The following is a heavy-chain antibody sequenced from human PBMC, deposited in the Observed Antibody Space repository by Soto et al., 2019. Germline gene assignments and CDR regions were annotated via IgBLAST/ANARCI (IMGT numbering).Heavy chain of an antibody. D-gene: IGHD3-3*01. J-gene: IGHJ4*02. Sequence: GSLRLSCAAFGFKISSSSMNWVRQAPGRGLEWVAYISDSGSNTLYADSVKGRFTISRDTSQSTLYLQMNSLRADDTAMYYCARWSYLDYWGQGTRVTVSS. CDR1: GFKISSSS. V-gene: IGHV3-48*01. CDR2: ISDSGSNT. CDR3: ARWSYLDY.